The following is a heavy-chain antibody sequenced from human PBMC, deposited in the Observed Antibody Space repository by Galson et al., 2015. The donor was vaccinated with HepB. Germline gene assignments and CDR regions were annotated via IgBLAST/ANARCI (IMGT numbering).Heavy chain of an antibody. CDR3: ARGTYYYDSSGYSIDY. CDR1: GGSISSYY. Sequence: ETLSLTCTVSGGSISSYYWSWIRQPPGKGLEWIGYIYYSGSTNYNPSLKSRVTISVDTSKNQFSLKLSSVTAADTAVYYCARGTYYYDSSGYSIDYWGQGTLVTVSS. D-gene: IGHD3-22*01. J-gene: IGHJ4*02. CDR2: IYYSGST. V-gene: IGHV4-59*01.